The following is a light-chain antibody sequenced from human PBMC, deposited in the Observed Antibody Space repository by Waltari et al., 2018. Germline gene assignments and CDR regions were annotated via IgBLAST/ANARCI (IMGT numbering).Light chain of an antibody. J-gene: IGKJ3*01. CDR2: AAS. CDR1: QSISSY. CDR3: QQSYSTPFT. Sequence: DIQMTQSPSSLSASVGDRVTITCRASQSISSYLNWYQQKPGKAPKLLIYAASSLQSGVPLRFSCSGSGTDFTLIISSLQPEDFATYYCQQSYSTPFTFGPGTKVDIK. V-gene: IGKV1-39*01.